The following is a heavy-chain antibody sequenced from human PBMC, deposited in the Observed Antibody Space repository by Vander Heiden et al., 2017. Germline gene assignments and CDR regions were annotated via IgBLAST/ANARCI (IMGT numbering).Heavy chain of an antibody. CDR2: INSDGSIT. CDR3: ARGNYDMDV. V-gene: IGHV3-74*01. Sequence: ELQLVGSGGGLGQPGGSRRLTWSGSGFTFSHCYMRWMRQAPGKGLVGVSNINSDGSITNYADSVKGQFTISRVNAKSTVYLQMNTLRAEDTAVYYCARGNYDMDVWGQGTTVTVS. J-gene: IGHJ6*02. CDR1: GFTFSHCY.